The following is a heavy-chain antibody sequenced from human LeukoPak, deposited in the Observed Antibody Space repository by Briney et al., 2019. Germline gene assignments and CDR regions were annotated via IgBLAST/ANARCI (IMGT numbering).Heavy chain of an antibody. J-gene: IGHJ4*02. D-gene: IGHD3-3*01. CDR2: ISSSGSTI. V-gene: IGHV3-48*03. CDR3: ARGYDFWSGYSGFDY. Sequence: GGSLRLSCAASGFTFSSYEMDWVHQAPGKGLEWVSYISSSGSTIYYADSVKGRLTISRDNAKNSLYLQMNSLRAADTAVYYCARGYDFWSGYSGFDYWGQGTLVTVSS. CDR1: GFTFSSYE.